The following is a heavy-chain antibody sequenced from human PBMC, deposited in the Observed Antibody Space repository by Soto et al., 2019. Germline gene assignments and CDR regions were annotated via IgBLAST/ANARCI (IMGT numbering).Heavy chain of an antibody. CDR1: GGTFSSYA. CDR2: IIPIFGTA. CDR3: ASVCSGGSCYGWFWFDP. D-gene: IGHD2-15*01. Sequence: QVQLVQSGAEVKKPGSSVKVSCKASGGTFSSYAISWVRQAPGQGLEWMGGIIPIFGTANYAHKFQGRVTITADESTSTAYMELSSLRSEDTAVYYCASVCSGGSCYGWFWFDPWGQGTLVTVSS. V-gene: IGHV1-69*01. J-gene: IGHJ5*02.